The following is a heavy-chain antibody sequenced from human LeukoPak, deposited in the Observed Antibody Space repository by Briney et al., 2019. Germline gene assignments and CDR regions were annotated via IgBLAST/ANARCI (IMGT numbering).Heavy chain of an antibody. J-gene: IGHJ3*02. Sequence: SETLSLTCTVSGGSISSYYWSWIRQPPGKGLEWIGYIYYSGSTNYNPSLESRVTISVDTSKNQFSLKLSSVTAADTAVYYCAREGGRTDAFDIWGQGTMVTVSS. CDR2: IYYSGST. CDR3: AREGGRTDAFDI. V-gene: IGHV4-59*01. D-gene: IGHD1-14*01. CDR1: GGSISSYY.